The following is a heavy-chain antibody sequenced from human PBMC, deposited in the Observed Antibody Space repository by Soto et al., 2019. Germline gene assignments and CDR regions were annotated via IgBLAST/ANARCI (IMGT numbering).Heavy chain of an antibody. CDR2: SSTYNGNT. J-gene: IGHJ6*03. CDR1: GYTLSNYG. D-gene: IGHD3-3*01. Sequence: QAQLVQSGAEMKKPGASAKVSCKASGYTLSNYGISWVRQAPGQGLEWMGWSSTYNGNTKYAKKFQGRVTMTTDTSTSTAYMELRSLRSDDTAVYYCVRDHHDFSSDYHYYHMDVWGKGTTVTVSS. V-gene: IGHV1-18*01. CDR3: VRDHHDFSSDYHYYHMDV.